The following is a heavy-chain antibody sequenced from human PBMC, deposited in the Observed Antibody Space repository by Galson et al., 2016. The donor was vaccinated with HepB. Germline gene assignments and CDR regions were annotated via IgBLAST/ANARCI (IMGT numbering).Heavy chain of an antibody. CDR1: GGSISSHF. V-gene: IGHV4-59*08. J-gene: IGHJ6*02. Sequence: SETLSLTCTVSGGSISSHFWTWIRESPGGGLEWIGYVHYTGNTRSNPSLKSRVVISVDTSKNQCSLKMTNVTAADTAVYYCARHRGATQPYYFHGMDVWGQGTTVTVSS. CDR3: ARHRGATQPYYFHGMDV. D-gene: IGHD1-26*01. CDR2: VHYTGNT.